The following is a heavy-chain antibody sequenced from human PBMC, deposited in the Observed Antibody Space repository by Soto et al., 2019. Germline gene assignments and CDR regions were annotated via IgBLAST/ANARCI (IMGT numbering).Heavy chain of an antibody. V-gene: IGHV3-23*01. CDR1: GFTFSIYA. Sequence: GSLRLSCAASGFTFSIYAMNWVRLAPGKGLEWVSALSASGDNTYYADSVKGRFTISRDNPKNTLYLQMNSLRAEDTAVYYCAKAGTHSYSDCWGQGTLVTVSS. CDR3: AKAGTHSYSDC. D-gene: IGHD1-1*01. CDR2: LSASGDNT. J-gene: IGHJ4*02.